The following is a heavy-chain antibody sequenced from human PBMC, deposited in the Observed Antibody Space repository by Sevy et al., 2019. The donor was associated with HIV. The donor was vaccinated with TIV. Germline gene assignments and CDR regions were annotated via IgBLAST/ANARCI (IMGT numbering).Heavy chain of an antibody. CDR1: GFTFSDYS. Sequence: GGSLRLSCAASGFTFSDYSMHWVRQAPGKGLEWVATISYDGSNKHYADSVKGRFTLSRDNSKNSLFLQMNSLRAEDTDVYYCALERLSSNVAEYFQNWGQRTLVTVSS. V-gene: IGHV3-30-3*01. CDR3: ALERLSSNVAEYFQN. CDR2: ISYDGSNK. J-gene: IGHJ1*01. D-gene: IGHD1-1*01.